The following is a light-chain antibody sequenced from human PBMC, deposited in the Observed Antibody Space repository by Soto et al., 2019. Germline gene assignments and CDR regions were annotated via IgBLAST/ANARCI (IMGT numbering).Light chain of an antibody. CDR2: GVS. J-gene: IGKJ1*01. CDR1: QSVSRN. V-gene: IGKV3-20*01. Sequence: IVMTQAPATLSVSPGERGTLSCRASQSVSRNLAWYQQKPGQAPRLLIYGVSSRATGIPDRFSGSGSGTDFTLTISRLEPEDFAVYYCQQYGSSPWTFGQGTRWIS. CDR3: QQYGSSPWT.